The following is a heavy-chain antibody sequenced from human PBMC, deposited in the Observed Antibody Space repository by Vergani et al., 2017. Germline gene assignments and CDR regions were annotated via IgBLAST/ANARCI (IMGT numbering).Heavy chain of an antibody. Sequence: QVQLVQSGAEVKKPGSSVKVSCQASGGTFSSYAISWVRQAPGQGLEWMGGIIPIFGPANYAQKFQGRVTITADESTSTAYMELSSLRSEDTAVYYCANEQDSSGPLGTNDAFDIWGQGTMVTVSS. CDR2: IIPIFGPA. D-gene: IGHD3-22*01. CDR1: GGTFSSYA. CDR3: ANEQDSSGPLGTNDAFDI. V-gene: IGHV1-69*01. J-gene: IGHJ3*02.